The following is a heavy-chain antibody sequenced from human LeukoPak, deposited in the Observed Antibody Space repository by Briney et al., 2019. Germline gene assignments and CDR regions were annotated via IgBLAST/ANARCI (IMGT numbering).Heavy chain of an antibody. D-gene: IGHD3-3*01. CDR1: GGSISSYY. Sequence: PSETLSLTCTDSGGSISSYYWSWIRQPPGKGLEWIGYIYYSGSTNYNPSLKSRVTISVDTTKNQFSLKLSSVTAADTAVYYCARGYCDFSDLPYWGQGTLVTVSS. J-gene: IGHJ4*02. V-gene: IGHV4-59*01. CDR2: IYYSGST. CDR3: ARGYCDFSDLPY.